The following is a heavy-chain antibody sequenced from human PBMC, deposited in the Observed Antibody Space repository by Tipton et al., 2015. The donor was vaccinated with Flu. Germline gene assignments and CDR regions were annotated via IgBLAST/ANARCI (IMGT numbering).Heavy chain of an antibody. CDR2: MYNSGST. Sequence: TLSLTCIVSGGSISTDYWSWIRQPPGKGLEWIGYMYNSGSTNYNPSLKSRVTISVDTSKNQFSLRLTSVTAADTAVYYRARSIVGSITEPYYLDYWGQGTLVTVSS. CDR1: GGSISTDY. D-gene: IGHD1-26*01. CDR3: ARSIVGSITEPYYLDY. V-gene: IGHV4-59*01. J-gene: IGHJ4*02.